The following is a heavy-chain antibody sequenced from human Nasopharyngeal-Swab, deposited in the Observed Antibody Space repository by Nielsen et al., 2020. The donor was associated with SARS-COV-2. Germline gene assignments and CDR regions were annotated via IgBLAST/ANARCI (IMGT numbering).Heavy chain of an antibody. J-gene: IGHJ4*02. V-gene: IGHV4-39*07. CDR2: IYYSGST. CDR1: GGSTSSSSYY. D-gene: IGHD3-10*01. CDR3: ARAIRWFGELFPYFDY. Sequence: SELLSSPCTVPGGSTSSSSYYWGWIRQPPGKGLEWIGSIYYSGSTYYNPSLKSRVTISVDTSKNQFSLKLSSVTAADTAVYYCARAIRWFGELFPYFDYWGQGTLVTVSS.